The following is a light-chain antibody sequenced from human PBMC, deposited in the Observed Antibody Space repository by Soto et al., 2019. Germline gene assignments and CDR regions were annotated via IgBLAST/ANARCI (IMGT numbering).Light chain of an antibody. V-gene: IGKV1-5*03. J-gene: IGKJ1*01. CDR2: KAS. CDR1: QSISIW. CDR3: QQYSTYTPRT. Sequence: DIQMTQSTSTLSASVGDRVTITCRASQSISIWLAWYQQKPGKAPKILIYKASSLESEVPSRFSGSGSGTEFTLTISSLQPDDFATYYCQQYSTYTPRTFGQGTKVAIK.